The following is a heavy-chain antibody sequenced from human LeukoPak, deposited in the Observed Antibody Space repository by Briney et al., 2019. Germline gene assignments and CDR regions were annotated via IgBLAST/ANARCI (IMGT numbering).Heavy chain of an antibody. CDR1: GGTFSSYA. D-gene: IGHD6-13*01. V-gene: IGHV1-69*04. CDR2: IIPILGIA. J-gene: IGHJ4*02. CDR3: ARLAIAAAGRDFDY. Sequence: SVTVSCKASGGTFSSYAISWVRQAPGQGLEWMGRIIPILGIANYAQKFQGRVTITADKSTSTAYMELSSLRSEDTAVYYCARLAIAAAGRDFDYWGQGTLVTVSS.